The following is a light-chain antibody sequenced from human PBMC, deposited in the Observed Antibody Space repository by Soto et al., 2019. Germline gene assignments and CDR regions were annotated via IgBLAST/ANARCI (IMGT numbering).Light chain of an antibody. J-gene: IGKJ5*01. Sequence: DIQLTQSPSFLSASVGDRVTISCRASQGISSYLAWYQQTPGKAPKLLIYASSILQSGLPSRFSGSGSGTEFTLTISSLQPEDFATYYCQQLNTFPVTFGQGTRLAI. CDR3: QQLNTFPVT. CDR2: ASS. CDR1: QGISSY. V-gene: IGKV1-9*01.